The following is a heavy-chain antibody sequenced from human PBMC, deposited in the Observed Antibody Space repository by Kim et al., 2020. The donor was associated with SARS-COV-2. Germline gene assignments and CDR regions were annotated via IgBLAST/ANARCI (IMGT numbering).Heavy chain of an antibody. D-gene: IGHD3-10*01. CDR2: IKQDGSEK. CDR3: ARWEANYGSGANY. V-gene: IGHV3-7*01. CDR1: GFTISSYW. J-gene: IGHJ4*02. Sequence: GGSLRLSCAASGFTISSYWMSWVRQAPGKGLEWVANIKQDGSEKYYVDSVKGRFTISRDNAKNSLYLQMNSLRAEDTAVYYCARWEANYGSGANYWGQGTLVTVYS.